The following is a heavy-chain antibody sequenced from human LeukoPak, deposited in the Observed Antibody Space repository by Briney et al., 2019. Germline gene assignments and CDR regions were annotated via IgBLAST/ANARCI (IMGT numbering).Heavy chain of an antibody. D-gene: IGHD1-26*01. J-gene: IGHJ3*02. CDR2: TYYRSNWYN. CDR3: TGVSSPWSPRDAFDI. Sequence: SQTLSLTCAISGDSVSSNSAAWNWIRQSPSRGLEWLGRTYYRSNWYNDYVAFVKSRITVNPDTSKNQFSLRLNSVTPEDTAVYYCTGVSSPWSPRDAFDIWGQGTMVTVSS. CDR1: GDSVSSNSAA. V-gene: IGHV6-1*01.